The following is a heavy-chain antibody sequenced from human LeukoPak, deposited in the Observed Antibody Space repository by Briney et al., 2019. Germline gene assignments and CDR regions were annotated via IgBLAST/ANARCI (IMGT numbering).Heavy chain of an antibody. CDR1: GYTFISYG. J-gene: IGHJ4*02. V-gene: IGHV1-2*02. CDR3: ARSPDILTGENFDY. D-gene: IGHD3-9*01. Sequence: ASVKVSCKASGYTFISYGINWVRQAPGQGLEWMGWINPNSGGTNYAQKFQGRVTMTRDTSISTAYMELSRLRSDDTAVYYCARSPDILTGENFDYWGQGTLVTVSS. CDR2: INPNSGGT.